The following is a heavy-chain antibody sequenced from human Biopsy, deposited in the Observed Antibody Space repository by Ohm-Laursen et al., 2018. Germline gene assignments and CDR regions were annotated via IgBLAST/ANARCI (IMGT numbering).Heavy chain of an antibody. Sequence: SETLSLTCTVSGGSFTGHYWSWIRRPPGKGLEWIGHISYTGYTSYNASLKSRVTISVDTSRNHFSLRLRSLTAADTAVYYCARGSNDFGGLYFPRWGQGTLLTVSS. CDR2: ISYTGYT. CDR1: GGSFTGHY. J-gene: IGHJ4*02. CDR3: ARGSNDFGGLYFPR. V-gene: IGHV4-59*11. D-gene: IGHD4-23*01.